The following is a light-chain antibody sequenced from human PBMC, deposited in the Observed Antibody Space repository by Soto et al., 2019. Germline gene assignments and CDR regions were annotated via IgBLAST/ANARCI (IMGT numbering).Light chain of an antibody. Sequence: EIVMTQSPATLSVSPGERATLSCRASQSVSSNLAWYQQKPGQAPRLLIYGASTRATGIPARFSGSRAGTDSTITSSSLQSEDLAFYYCQQYNNWPSTFGQGTKLEIK. V-gene: IGKV3-15*01. J-gene: IGKJ2*01. CDR2: GAS. CDR3: QQYNNWPST. CDR1: QSVSSN.